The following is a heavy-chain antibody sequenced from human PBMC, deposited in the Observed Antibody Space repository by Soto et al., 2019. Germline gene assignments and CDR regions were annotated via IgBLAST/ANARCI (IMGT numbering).Heavy chain of an antibody. CDR3: ARGNYDFWSGYYYHYYGMDV. CDR1: GFTFSSYG. J-gene: IGHJ6*02. CDR2: IWYDGSNK. D-gene: IGHD3-3*01. V-gene: IGHV3-33*01. Sequence: GESLRLSCAASGFTFSSYGMHWVRQAPGKGLEWVAVIWYDGSNKYYADSVKGRFTISRDNSKNTLYLQMNSLRAEDTAVYYCARGNYDFWSGYYYHYYGMDVWGQGTTVTVSS.